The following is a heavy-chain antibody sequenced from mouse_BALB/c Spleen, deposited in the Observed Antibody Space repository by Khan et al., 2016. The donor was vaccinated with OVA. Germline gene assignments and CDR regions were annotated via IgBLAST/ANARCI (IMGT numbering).Heavy chain of an antibody. CDR1: GFTFSSYG. CDR3: ATSYYYGYYFDY. D-gene: IGHD1-1*01. V-gene: IGHV5-17*02. J-gene: IGHJ2*01. Sequence: EVELVESGGGLVQPGGSRKLSCAASGFTFSSYGMYWVRQAPEKGLEWVAYISGDSSTIYYADTVKGRFTISRDNPKNTLFLQMTSLMSEDTAMYYCATSYYYGYYFDYWGPGTTLTGSS. CDR2: ISGDSSTI.